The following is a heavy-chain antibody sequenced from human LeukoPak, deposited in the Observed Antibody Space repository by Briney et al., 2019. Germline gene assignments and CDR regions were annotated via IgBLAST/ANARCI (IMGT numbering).Heavy chain of an antibody. D-gene: IGHD2-15*01. CDR3: ARGGSGVVAATYYYYYMDV. Sequence: PSETLSLTCTVSGGSISSYHWSWIRQPPGKGLEWIGYIYYSGSTNYNPSLKSRVTISVDTSKNQFSLKLSSVTAADTAVYYCARGGSGVVAATYYYYYMDVWGKGTTVTVSS. CDR1: GGSISSYH. J-gene: IGHJ6*03. V-gene: IGHV4-59*01. CDR2: IYYSGST.